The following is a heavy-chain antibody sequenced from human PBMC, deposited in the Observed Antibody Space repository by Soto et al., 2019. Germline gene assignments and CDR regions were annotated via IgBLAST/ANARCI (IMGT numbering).Heavy chain of an antibody. Sequence: PGGSLRLSCAAFGFTFSSYGMHWVRQAPGKGLEWVAVIWYDGSNKYYADSVKGRFTISRDNSKNTLYLQMNSLRAEDTAVYYCAREVVLLTNWFDPWGQGTLVTVSS. D-gene: IGHD3-10*01. CDR3: AREVVLLTNWFDP. V-gene: IGHV3-33*01. J-gene: IGHJ5*02. CDR1: GFTFSSYG. CDR2: IWYDGSNK.